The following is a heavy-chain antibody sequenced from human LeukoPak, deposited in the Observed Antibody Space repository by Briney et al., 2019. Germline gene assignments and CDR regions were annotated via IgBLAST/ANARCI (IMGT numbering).Heavy chain of an antibody. CDR1: GGSISSYY. CDR2: IYYSGST. D-gene: IGHD3-22*01. Sequence: SETLSLTCTVSGGSISSYYWSWIRQPPGKGLEWIGYIYYSGSTNYNPSLKSRVTISVDTSKNQFSLKLSSVTAADTAVYYCARVRGYYYKGFDIWGQGTMVTVSS. V-gene: IGHV4-59*12. J-gene: IGHJ3*02. CDR3: ARVRGYYYKGFDI.